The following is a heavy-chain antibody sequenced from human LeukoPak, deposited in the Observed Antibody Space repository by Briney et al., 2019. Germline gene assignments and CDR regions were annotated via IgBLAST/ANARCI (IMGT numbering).Heavy chain of an antibody. CDR1: GFTFSSYS. V-gene: IGHV3-48*04. CDR2: ISSSSSTI. D-gene: IGHD6-13*01. J-gene: IGHJ6*02. CDR3: ARDLGTIAAANFYYYGMDV. Sequence: GGSLRLSCAASGFTFSSYSMNWVRQAPGKGLEWVSYISSSSSTIYYADSVKGRFTISRDNAKNSLYLQMNSLRAEDTAVYYCARDLGTIAAANFYYYGMDVWGQGTTVTVSS.